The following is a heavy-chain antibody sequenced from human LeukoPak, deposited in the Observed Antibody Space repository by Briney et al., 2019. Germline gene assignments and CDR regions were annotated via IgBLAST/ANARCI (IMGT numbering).Heavy chain of an antibody. CDR1: GGSISSYY. Sequence: SETLSLTCTVSGGSISSYYWGWIRQPPGKGLEWIGSIYYSGSTYYNPSLKSRVTISVDTSKNQFSLKLSSVTAADTAVYYCARHQPGYSGYDDYYFDYWGQGTLVTVSS. CDR2: IYYSGST. J-gene: IGHJ4*02. D-gene: IGHD5-12*01. V-gene: IGHV4-39*01. CDR3: ARHQPGYSGYDDYYFDY.